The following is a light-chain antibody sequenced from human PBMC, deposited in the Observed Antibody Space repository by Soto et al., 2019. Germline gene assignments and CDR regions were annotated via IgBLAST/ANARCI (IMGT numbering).Light chain of an antibody. CDR2: DSS. Sequence: DIVLTQSPATLSLSPGERVTLSCRASQSISTYFAWYQQRPGQAPRLLMYDSSNRATGIPARFSGSGSGTDFTLTISSLDPEESTVYYCQHRSNWRWTFCQGTKVEIK. J-gene: IGKJ1*01. V-gene: IGKV3-11*01. CDR3: QHRSNWRWT. CDR1: QSISTY.